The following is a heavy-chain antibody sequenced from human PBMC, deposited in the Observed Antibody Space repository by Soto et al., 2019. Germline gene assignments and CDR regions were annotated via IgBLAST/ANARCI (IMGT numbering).Heavy chain of an antibody. CDR3: ARSPFRIAAAGTVYYYGMDV. CDR1: EYNFATYW. CDR2: IYPGDSDT. J-gene: IGHJ6*02. V-gene: IGHV5-51*01. D-gene: IGHD6-13*01. Sequence: PGESLKISCKGSEYNFATYWVGCVRQMHGKGLEWMGIIYPGDSDTRYSPSFQGQVTISADKSISTAYLQWSSLKASDTAMYYCARSPFRIAAAGTVYYYGMDVWGQGTMVTVSS.